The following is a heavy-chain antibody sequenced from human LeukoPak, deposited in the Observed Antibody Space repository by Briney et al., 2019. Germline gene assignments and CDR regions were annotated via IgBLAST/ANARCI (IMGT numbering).Heavy chain of an antibody. Sequence: KPSETLSLTCAVYGGSFSGYYWSWIRQPPGKGQEWIGEINHSGSTNYNPSLKSRVTISVDTSKNQFSLKLSSVTAADTAVYYCASLPGYDSSGYRRVYYYYYMDVWGKGTTVTVSS. CDR2: INHSGST. CDR1: GGSFSGYY. J-gene: IGHJ6*03. CDR3: ASLPGYDSSGYRRVYYYYYMDV. V-gene: IGHV4-34*01. D-gene: IGHD3-22*01.